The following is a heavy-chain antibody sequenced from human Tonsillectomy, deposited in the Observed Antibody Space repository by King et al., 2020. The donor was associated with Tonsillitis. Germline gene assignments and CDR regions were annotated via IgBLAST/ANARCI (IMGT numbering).Heavy chain of an antibody. CDR3: ARSYSGRWFDY. CDR1: GGSISSGSYY. J-gene: IGHJ4*02. D-gene: IGHD6-25*01. CDR2: IYSSGST. V-gene: IGHV4-61*02. Sequence: QLQESGPGLVKPSQTLSLTCTFSGGSISSGSYYWNWIRQPAGKGLEWIGRIYSSGSTKYNPSLKSRVTISVDTSKNQFSLKLSSVTAADTAVYYCARSYSGRWFDYWGQGTLVTVSS.